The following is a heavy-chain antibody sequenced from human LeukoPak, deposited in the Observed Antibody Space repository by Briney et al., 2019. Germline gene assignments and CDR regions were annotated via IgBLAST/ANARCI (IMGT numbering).Heavy chain of an antibody. CDR3: ARGSGYYNYGMAV. J-gene: IGHJ6*02. D-gene: IGHD6-25*01. Sequence: PSETLSLTCAVYGGSFSGYYWSWIRQPPGKGLEWIGEINHSGSTNYNPSLESRVTITVDTSKNQLSLKLSSVTAADTAVYYYARGSGYYNYGMAVWGQGTPFTASS. CDR2: INHSGST. CDR1: GGSFSGYY. V-gene: IGHV4-34*01.